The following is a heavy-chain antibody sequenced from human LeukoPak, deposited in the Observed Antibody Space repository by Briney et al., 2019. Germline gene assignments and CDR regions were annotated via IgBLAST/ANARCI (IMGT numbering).Heavy chain of an antibody. CDR2: IYHSGST. D-gene: IGHD3-22*01. V-gene: IGHV4-38-2*02. CDR1: GYSISSGYY. CDR3: AREGLIGAFDI. J-gene: IGHJ3*02. Sequence: SETLSLTCTVSGYSISSGYYWGWIRQPPGKGLEWIGSIYHSGSTFYNPSLKSRVTISVDTSKNQFSLKLSSVTAADTAVYYCAREGLIGAFDIWGQGTMVTVSS.